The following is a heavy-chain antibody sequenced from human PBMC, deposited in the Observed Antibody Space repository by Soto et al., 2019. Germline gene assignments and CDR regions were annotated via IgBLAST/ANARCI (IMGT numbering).Heavy chain of an antibody. Sequence: SGGSLRLSCAASGFPFDNYAMSWVRQAPGKGLEWISGISGGGHGTNYADSVKGRFTISRDNSRNTLYLQMNSLRVEDTAVYYCAKDPRLQLGFWGQGTLVTVSS. D-gene: IGHD1-1*01. CDR2: ISGGGHGT. CDR3: AKDPRLQLGF. V-gene: IGHV3-23*01. CDR1: GFPFDNYA. J-gene: IGHJ4*02.